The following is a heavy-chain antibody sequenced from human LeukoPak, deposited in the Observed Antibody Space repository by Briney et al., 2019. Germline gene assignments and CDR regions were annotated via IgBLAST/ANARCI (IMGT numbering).Heavy chain of an antibody. D-gene: IGHD3-10*01. J-gene: IGHJ4*02. CDR1: GFTFSSYW. CDR2: IKQDGSEK. V-gene: IGHV3-7*01. CDR3: ARVATYYYGSRSYSQLYHFDY. Sequence: GGSLRLSCAASGFTFSSYWMSWVRQAPGKGLEWVANIKQDGSEKYYVDSVKGRFTISRDNAKNSLYLQMNSLRAEDTAVYYCARVATYYYGSRSYSQLYHFDYWGQGTLVTVSS.